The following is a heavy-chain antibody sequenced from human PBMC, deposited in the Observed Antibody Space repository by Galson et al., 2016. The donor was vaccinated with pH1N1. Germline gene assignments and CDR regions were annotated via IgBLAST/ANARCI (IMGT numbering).Heavy chain of an antibody. V-gene: IGHV6-1*01. J-gene: IGHJ3*02. Sequence: CAITGDSVSSNSAAWNWIRQSPSRGLEWQGRTYYRSKWFYDYEISVKSRITINPDTSKNQFSLQLNSVTPEDTAVYYCARGVIDYDFWSGYQDHDAFDIWGQGTFVSVSS. D-gene: IGHD3-3*01. CDR1: GDSVSSNSAA. CDR3: ARGVIDYDFWSGYQDHDAFDI. CDR2: TYYRSKWFY.